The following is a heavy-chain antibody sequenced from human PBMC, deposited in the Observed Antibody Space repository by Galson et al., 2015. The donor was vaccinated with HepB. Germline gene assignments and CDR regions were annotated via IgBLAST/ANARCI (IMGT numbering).Heavy chain of an antibody. CDR3: AREGYCSGGSCPPGWFDP. CDR1: GYTFTSYG. Sequence: SVKVSCKASGYTFTSYGISWVRQAPGQGLEWMGWICANNGNTNYAQKLQGRVTMTTDTSTSTAYMELKSLRSDDTAVYYCAREGYCSGGSCPPGWFDPWGQGTLVTVSS. J-gene: IGHJ5*02. D-gene: IGHD2-15*01. V-gene: IGHV1-18*01. CDR2: ICANNGNT.